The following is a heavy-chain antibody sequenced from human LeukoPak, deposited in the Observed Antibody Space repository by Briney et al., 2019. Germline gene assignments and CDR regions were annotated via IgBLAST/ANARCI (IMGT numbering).Heavy chain of an antibody. V-gene: IGHV4-34*01. CDR2: INHRGSS. D-gene: IGHD2-15*01. CDR1: GDSFSVYF. Sequence: SETLSLTCAVYGDSFSVYFWNWIRQAPGKPLEYIGEINHRGSSHYNPSLKTRVTLSADTSKNQFSLMLTSVTAADTALYFCARGSSFDGYCSAGACDAGYYDSWGQGTPVTVSS. J-gene: IGHJ4*02. CDR3: ARGSSFDGYCSAGACDAGYYDS.